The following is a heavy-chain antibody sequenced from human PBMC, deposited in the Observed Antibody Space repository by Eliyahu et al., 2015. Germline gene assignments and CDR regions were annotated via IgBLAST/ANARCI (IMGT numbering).Heavy chain of an antibody. J-gene: IGHJ4*02. CDR1: GFXFSSYA. CDR3: ANRPLGARKYYYDSSGYYPY. D-gene: IGHD3-22*01. V-gene: IGHV3-23*01. Sequence: EVQLLESGGDLVQPGGSLRLSCAASGFXFSSYAMXWVRQAPGKGLEWVSAISGSGGSTYYADSVKGRFTISRDNSKNTLYLQMNSLRADDTAVYYCANRPLGARKYYYDSSGYYPYWGQGTLVTVSS. CDR2: ISGSGGST.